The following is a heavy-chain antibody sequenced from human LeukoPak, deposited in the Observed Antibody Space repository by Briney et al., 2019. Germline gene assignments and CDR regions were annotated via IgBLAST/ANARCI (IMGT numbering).Heavy chain of an antibody. D-gene: IGHD6-13*01. V-gene: IGHV3-74*01. CDR3: ARVYIAAAGTGPFDY. CDR1: GFTFSSYW. Sequence: GGSLRLSCAASGFTFSSYWMHWVRQAPGKGLVWVSRINSDGSSTSYADSVKGRFTISRDNAKNTLYLQMNSLRAEDTAVYYCARVYIAAAGTGPFDYWGQGTLVTVSS. CDR2: INSDGSST. J-gene: IGHJ4*02.